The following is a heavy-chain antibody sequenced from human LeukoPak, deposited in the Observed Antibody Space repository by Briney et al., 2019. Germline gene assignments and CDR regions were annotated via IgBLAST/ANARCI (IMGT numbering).Heavy chain of an antibody. D-gene: IGHD4-17*01. CDR1: GGTFSSYA. J-gene: IGHJ6*03. V-gene: IGHV1-69*05. CDR3: ARAYGSHYYYYYMDV. Sequence: SVKVSCKASGGTFSSYAISWVRQAPGQGLEWMGGIIPIFGTANYAQKFQGRVTITTDESTSTAYMELSSLRSEDTAVYYCARAYGSHYYYYYMDVWGKGTTVTISS. CDR2: IIPIFGTA.